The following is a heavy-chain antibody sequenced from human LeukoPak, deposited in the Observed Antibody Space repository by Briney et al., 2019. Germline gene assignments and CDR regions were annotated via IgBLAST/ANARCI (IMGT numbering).Heavy chain of an antibody. D-gene: IGHD3-10*01. CDR2: IYYSGST. CDR3: ARQQSAGAFDY. CDR1: GGSISSSSYY. V-gene: IGHV4-39*01. Sequence: SQTLSLTCTVSGGSISSSSYYWGWIRQPPGKGLEWIGSIYYSGSTYYNPSLKSRVTISVDTSKNQFSLKLSSVTAADTAVYYCARQQSAGAFDYWGQGTLVTVSS. J-gene: IGHJ4*02.